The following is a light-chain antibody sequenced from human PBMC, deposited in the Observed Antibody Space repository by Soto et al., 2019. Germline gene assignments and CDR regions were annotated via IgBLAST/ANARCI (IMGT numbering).Light chain of an antibody. V-gene: IGLV2-11*01. J-gene: IGLJ1*01. Sequence: QSALTQPRSVSGSPGQSVTISCTGTSSDVGGYNYVSWYQHDPGKAPRLMIYDVNKRPSGVPDRFSGSKSGNTASLTISGLQAEDEADYYCCSYAGTYPFVFGTGTKLTVL. CDR2: DVN. CDR3: CSYAGTYPFV. CDR1: SSDVGGYNY.